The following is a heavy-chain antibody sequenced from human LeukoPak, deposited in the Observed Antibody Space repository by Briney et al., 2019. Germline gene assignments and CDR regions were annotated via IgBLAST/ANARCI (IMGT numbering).Heavy chain of an antibody. V-gene: IGHV4-39*07. CDR3: AGNYDFWSGYWNLDY. CDR1: GGSISSSSYY. Sequence: SETLSLTCTASGGSISSSSYYWGWIRQPPGKGLEWIGSIYYSGSTYYNPSLKSRVTISVDTSKNQFSLKLSSVTAADTAVYYCAGNYDFWSGYWNLDYWGQGTLVTVSS. CDR2: IYYSGST. D-gene: IGHD3-3*01. J-gene: IGHJ4*02.